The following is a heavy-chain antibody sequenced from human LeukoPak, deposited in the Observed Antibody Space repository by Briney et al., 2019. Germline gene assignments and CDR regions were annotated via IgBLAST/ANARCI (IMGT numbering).Heavy chain of an antibody. V-gene: IGHV1-46*01. CDR1: GYTFTNYY. D-gene: IGHD2-2*01. Sequence: ASVKVSCKASGYTFTNYYIHWVRQAPGQGLEWMGIINPTGDSTSYAQNFQARVTMTRDTSTNTVHMELSSLRSEDTAVYYCARHPSPQLHHFGYWGQGTLVTVSS. J-gene: IGHJ4*02. CDR3: ARHPSPQLHHFGY. CDR2: INPTGDST.